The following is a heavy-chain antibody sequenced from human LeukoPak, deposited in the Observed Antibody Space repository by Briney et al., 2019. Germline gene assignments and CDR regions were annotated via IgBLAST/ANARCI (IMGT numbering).Heavy chain of an antibody. D-gene: IGHD6-13*01. CDR3: ARGIQDSSSWPIDY. Sequence: GGSLRLSCAASGFTFSSYSMTWVRQAPGKGLEWVSYISSSSSTIYYADSVKGRFTISRDNAKNSLYLQMNSLRAEDTAVYYCARGIQDSSSWPIDYWGQGTLVTVSS. CDR2: ISSSSSTI. J-gene: IGHJ4*02. CDR1: GFTFSSYS. V-gene: IGHV3-48*01.